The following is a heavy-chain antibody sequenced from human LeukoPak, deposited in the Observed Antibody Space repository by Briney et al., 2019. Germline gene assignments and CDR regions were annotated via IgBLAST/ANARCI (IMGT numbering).Heavy chain of an antibody. CDR1: RSTFSRDW. J-gene: IGHJ4*02. CDR3: TRDLGGGYFDD. V-gene: IGHV3-7*01. CDR2: IRQDGGTV. D-gene: IGHD3-16*01. Sequence: PGGSLRLSCAASRSTFSRDWMRWVRQAAGGGLEFVANIRQDGGTVNYVDSVKGRFTISRDNAKDSLYLQMNSLRADDTAVYYCTRDLGGGYFDDWGQGILVTVSS.